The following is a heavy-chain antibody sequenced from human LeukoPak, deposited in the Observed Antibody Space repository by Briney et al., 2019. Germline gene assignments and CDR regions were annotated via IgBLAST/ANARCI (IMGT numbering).Heavy chain of an antibody. D-gene: IGHD5-24*01. CDR1: GFTFDDYT. Sequence: GGSLRLSCAASGFTFDDYTMHWVRHAPGKALEWVSLIGWDGGGTFYADSVKGRFTISRDNSKNSLYLQMNSLRTEDTALYFCAKDKSGDGYNNYFDYWGEGTLVTVSS. CDR3: AKDKSGDGYNNYFDY. J-gene: IGHJ4*02. V-gene: IGHV3-43*01. CDR2: IGWDGGGT.